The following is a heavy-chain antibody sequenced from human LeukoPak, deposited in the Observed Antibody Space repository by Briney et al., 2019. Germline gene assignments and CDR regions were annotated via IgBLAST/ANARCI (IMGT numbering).Heavy chain of an antibody. J-gene: IGHJ6*03. Sequence: SVKVSCKASGGTFSSYAISWVRQAPGQGLEWMGGIIPIFGTANYAQKFQGRVTITADESTSTAYMELSSLRSEDTAVYYCARVAYYYDSSGYQEHNYYYYYYMDVWGKGTTVTVSS. CDR2: IIPIFGTA. CDR3: ARVAYYYDSSGYQEHNYYYYYYMDV. V-gene: IGHV1-69*13. D-gene: IGHD3-22*01. CDR1: GGTFSSYA.